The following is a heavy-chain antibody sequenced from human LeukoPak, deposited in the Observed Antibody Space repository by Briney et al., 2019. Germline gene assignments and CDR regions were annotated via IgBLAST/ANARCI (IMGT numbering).Heavy chain of an antibody. D-gene: IGHD2-2*01. Sequence: GASVNVSCKASVYTFTSYAISGVRQAPGQGREWMGRIIPILGIANHAQKFQDRVTITADKPTSTAYMALNRLRSEDTAVYYCARAHEYQLIRLGGYYYGMDVWGQGTTVTVSS. V-gene: IGHV1-69*04. CDR2: IIPILGIA. CDR3: ARAHEYQLIRLGGYYYGMDV. J-gene: IGHJ6*02. CDR1: VYTFTSYA.